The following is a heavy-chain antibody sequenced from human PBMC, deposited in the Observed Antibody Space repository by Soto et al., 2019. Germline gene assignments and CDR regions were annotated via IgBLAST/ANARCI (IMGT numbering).Heavy chain of an antibody. CDR3: ARGIPGHYGFDV. CDR2: IKGDVTIA. J-gene: IGHJ3*01. D-gene: IGHD3-10*01. Sequence: GGSLRLSCAASGFTFSSYWMHWVRQAPGKGLVWVSRIKGDVTIANYADFVKGRFTISRDNAKNTLYLQIDSLRAEDTAVYYCARGIPGHYGFDVWGQGPMVTVS. V-gene: IGHV3-74*01. CDR1: GFTFSSYW.